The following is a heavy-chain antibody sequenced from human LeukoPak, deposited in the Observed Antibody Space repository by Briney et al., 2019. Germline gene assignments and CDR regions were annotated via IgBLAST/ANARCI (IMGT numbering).Heavy chain of an antibody. Sequence: GASVKVSCKASGYTFTSYGISWVRQVPGQGLEWMGGIIPIFGTANYAQKFQGRVTITADKSTSTAYMELSSLRSEDTAVYYCASRGNDYSNYNYYYYYMDVWGKGTTVTVSS. CDR3: ASRGNDYSNYNYYYYYMDV. J-gene: IGHJ6*03. D-gene: IGHD4-11*01. V-gene: IGHV1-69*06. CDR1: GYTFTSYG. CDR2: IIPIFGTA.